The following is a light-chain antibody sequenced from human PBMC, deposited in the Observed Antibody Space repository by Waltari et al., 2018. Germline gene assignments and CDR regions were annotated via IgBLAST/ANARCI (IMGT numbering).Light chain of an antibody. CDR1: QSVINNY. CDR3: QQCSSSPLT. J-gene: IGKJ4*01. Sequence: EIATLSCRASQSVINNYLAWYQQKPGQAPRLLIDDASRRATGIPDRFSGSGSGTDFTLTISRLEPEDFAVYYCQQCSSSPLTFGGGTRLEIK. CDR2: DAS. V-gene: IGKV3-20*01.